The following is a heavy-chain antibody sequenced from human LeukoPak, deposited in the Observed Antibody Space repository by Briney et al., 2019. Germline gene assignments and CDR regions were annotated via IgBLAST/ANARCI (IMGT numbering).Heavy chain of an antibody. J-gene: IGHJ4*02. CDR2: ISPSGTDM. V-gene: IGHV3-21*01. CDR1: GFTFSVST. D-gene: IGHD2-2*01. CDR3: ARADCRTASCFLDN. Sequence: SGGSLRLSCAASGFTFSVSTMTWVRQAPGKGLEWVSSISPSGTDMYFAQSLKGRFTISRDNTWGTVSLQMSSLRVDDTAVYYCARADCRTASCFLDNWGQGTLVTVSS.